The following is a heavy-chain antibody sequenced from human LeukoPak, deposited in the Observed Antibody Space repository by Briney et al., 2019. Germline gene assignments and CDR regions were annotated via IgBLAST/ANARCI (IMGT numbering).Heavy chain of an antibody. CDR2: IYPGDSDT. V-gene: IGHV5-51*01. Sequence: GESLKISCKGSGYSFTSYWIGWVRQMPGKGLEWMGIIYPGDSDTRYSPSFQGQVTISADKSISTAYLQWSSLKASDTAMYYCARHGDSSGTAGAFDIWGQGTMATVSS. CDR1: GYSFTSYW. CDR3: ARHGDSSGTAGAFDI. D-gene: IGHD6-19*01. J-gene: IGHJ3*02.